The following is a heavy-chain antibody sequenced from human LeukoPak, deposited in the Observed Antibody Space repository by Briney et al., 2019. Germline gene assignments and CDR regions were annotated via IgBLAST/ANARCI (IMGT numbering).Heavy chain of an antibody. J-gene: IGHJ6*03. CDR3: ARDEVTIFGVVTEYYYYYMDV. Sequence: GGSLRLSCAASGFTFSSYWMHWVRQAPGKGLVWVSRINTDGSSTSYADSVKGRFTISRDNAKNSLYLQMNSLRAEDTAVYYCARDEVTIFGVVTEYYYYYMDVWGKGTTVTVSS. D-gene: IGHD3-3*01. CDR2: INTDGSST. CDR1: GFTFSSYW. V-gene: IGHV3-74*01.